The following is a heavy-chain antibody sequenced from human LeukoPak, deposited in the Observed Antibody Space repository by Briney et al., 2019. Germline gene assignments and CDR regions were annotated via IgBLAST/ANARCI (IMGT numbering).Heavy chain of an antibody. J-gene: IGHJ4*02. D-gene: IGHD2-2*01. Sequence: SETLSLTCSVSDGSMGTYYWGWIRQPPGKGLEWIGYIYYSGSTTYNPSLKSRVTVSVDTSRNQFSLKLTSMTAADTAVYYCARGRLGRQHASFFDSWGQGTLVTVSS. CDR3: ARGRLGRQHASFFDS. CDR1: DGSMGTYY. CDR2: IYYSGST. V-gene: IGHV4-59*08.